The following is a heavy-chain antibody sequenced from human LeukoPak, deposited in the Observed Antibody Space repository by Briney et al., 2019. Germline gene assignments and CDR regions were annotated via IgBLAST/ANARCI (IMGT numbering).Heavy chain of an antibody. Sequence: PGGSLRLSCAVSGLTFSNSAMSWVRQAPGKGLEWVSAISVGSDVIYYADSVKGRFTVSRDNSKSTLYLQMNSLRAEDTAVYYCAKGGWGTVLDYWGQGTLVTVSS. D-gene: IGHD7-27*01. CDR2: ISVGSDVI. CDR1: GLTFSNSA. CDR3: AKGGWGTVLDY. J-gene: IGHJ4*02. V-gene: IGHV3-23*01.